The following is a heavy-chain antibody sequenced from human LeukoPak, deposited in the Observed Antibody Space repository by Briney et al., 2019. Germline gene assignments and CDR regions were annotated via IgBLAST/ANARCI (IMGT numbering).Heavy chain of an antibody. Sequence: GGSLRLSCAASGFTFTKYWMTWVRQAPGKGLEWVGNIKQDGSDKNYMDSVKGRFPISRDNTKNSVYLQMSSLRAEDTAVYYCAREVWGPEYWGQGTLVTVSS. CDR3: AREVWGPEY. V-gene: IGHV3-7*01. D-gene: IGHD1-14*01. CDR1: GFTFTKYW. CDR2: IKQDGSDK. J-gene: IGHJ4*02.